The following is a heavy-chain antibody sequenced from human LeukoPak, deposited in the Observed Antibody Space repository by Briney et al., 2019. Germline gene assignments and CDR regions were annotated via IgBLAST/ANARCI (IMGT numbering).Heavy chain of an antibody. D-gene: IGHD6-19*01. Sequence: PSETLSLTSAVYGGSFSGYYWSWIRQPPGKGLEWIGEINHSGSTNYNPSLKSRVTISVDTSKNQFSLKLSSVTAADTAVYYCARGRAYYSSGWYYFDYWGQGTLVTVSS. J-gene: IGHJ4*02. CDR1: GGSFSGYY. CDR2: INHSGST. CDR3: ARGRAYYSSGWYYFDY. V-gene: IGHV4-34*01.